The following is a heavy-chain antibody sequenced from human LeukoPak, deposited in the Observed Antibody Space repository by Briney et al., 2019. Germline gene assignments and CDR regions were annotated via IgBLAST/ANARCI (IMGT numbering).Heavy chain of an antibody. CDR1: GGSISGNNNY. Sequence: SETLSLTCTVSGGSISGNNNYWGWIRQPQGKGLEWIGGIYYSGSTNYNPSLKSRVTISVDTSKNQFSLKLSSVTAADTAVYYCARGYSYEYNWFDPWGQGTLVTVSS. J-gene: IGHJ5*02. V-gene: IGHV4-39*07. CDR3: ARGYSYEYNWFDP. D-gene: IGHD5-18*01. CDR2: IYYSGST.